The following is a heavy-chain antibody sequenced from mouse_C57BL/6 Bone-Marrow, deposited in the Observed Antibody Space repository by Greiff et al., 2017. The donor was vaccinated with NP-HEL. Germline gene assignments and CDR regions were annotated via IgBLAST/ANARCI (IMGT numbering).Heavy chain of an antibody. CDR1: GFPLTSYA. J-gene: IGHJ3*01. Sequence: QVQLQQSGPGLVAPSQSLSITCTVSGFPLTSYAISWVRQPPGKGLEWLGVIWTGGGTNYNSALKSRLSISKDNSKSQVFLKMNSLQTDDTARYYCATYDGYYVGFAYWGQGTLVTVSA. D-gene: IGHD2-3*01. CDR3: ATYDGYYVGFAY. V-gene: IGHV2-9-1*01. CDR2: IWTGGGT.